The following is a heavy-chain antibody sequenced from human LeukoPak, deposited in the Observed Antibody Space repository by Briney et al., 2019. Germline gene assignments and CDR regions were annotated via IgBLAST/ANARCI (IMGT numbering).Heavy chain of an antibody. CDR2: IYHSGST. CDR3: ARGGPGLLWFGELSPPNWFDP. J-gene: IGHJ5*02. Sequence: SETLSLTCTVSGYSISSGYYWGCIRQPPGKGLEWIGSIYHSGSTYYNPSLKSRVTISVDTSKNQFSLKLSSVTAADTAVYYCARGGPGLLWFGELSPPNWFDPWGQGTLVTVSS. CDR1: GYSISSGYY. D-gene: IGHD3-10*01. V-gene: IGHV4-38-2*02.